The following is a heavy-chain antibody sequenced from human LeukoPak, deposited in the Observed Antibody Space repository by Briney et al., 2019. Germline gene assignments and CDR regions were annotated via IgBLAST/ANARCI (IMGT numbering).Heavy chain of an antibody. CDR1: GFTFSSYA. J-gene: IGHJ4*02. D-gene: IGHD4-17*01. CDR2: ISGSGGST. V-gene: IGHV3-23*01. Sequence: GGSLRLSCAASGFTFSSYAMSWVRQAPGKGLEWVSAISGSGGSTYYADSVKGRFTISRDNSKNTLYLQMNSLRAEDTAVYYCAKDGAYGDYIVGYYFDYWGQGTLVTVPS. CDR3: AKDGAYGDYIVGYYFDY.